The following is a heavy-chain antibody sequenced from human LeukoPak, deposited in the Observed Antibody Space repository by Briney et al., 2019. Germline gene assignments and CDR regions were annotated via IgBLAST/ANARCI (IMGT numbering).Heavy chain of an antibody. CDR3: ARGVGGSYSGWFDP. V-gene: IGHV3-53*04. Sequence: GGSLRLSCAASGFTVRNNYMSWVRQAPGKGLEWVSVFYSGGSTYYAESVKGRFTISRHNSKNTLYLQMNSLRAEDTAVYYCARGVGGSYSGWFDPWGQGTLVTVSS. D-gene: IGHD1-26*01. J-gene: IGHJ5*02. CDR1: GFTVRNNY. CDR2: FYSGGST.